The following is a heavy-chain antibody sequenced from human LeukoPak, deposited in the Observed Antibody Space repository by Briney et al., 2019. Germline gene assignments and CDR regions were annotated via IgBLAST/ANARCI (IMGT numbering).Heavy chain of an antibody. J-gene: IGHJ6*02. CDR1: GYTFTCYD. V-gene: IGHV1-8*01. CDR2: MNPNSGNT. CDR3: VSFGSGSYGYYYYGMDV. D-gene: IGHD3-10*01. Sequence: ASVKVSCKASGYTFTCYDINWVRQATGQGLEWMGWMNPNSGNTGYAQKFQGRVTMTRNTSISTAYMELSSLRSEDTAVYYCVSFGSGSYGYYYYGMDVWGQGTTVTVSS.